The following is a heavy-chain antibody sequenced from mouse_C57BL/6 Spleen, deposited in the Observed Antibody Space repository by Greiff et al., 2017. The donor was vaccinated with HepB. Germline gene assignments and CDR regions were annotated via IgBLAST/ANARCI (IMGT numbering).Heavy chain of an antibody. J-gene: IGHJ4*01. CDR2: IYPGSGST. CDR1: GYTFTSYW. D-gene: IGHD1-1*01. Sequence: QVQLQQPGAELVKPGASVKMSCKASGYTFTSYWITWVKQRPGQGLEWIGDIYPGSGSTNYNEKFKSKATLTVDTSSSTAYMQHSSLTSEDYAVYYCARKGYYYGSRGYYAMDYWGQGTSVTVSS. V-gene: IGHV1-55*01. CDR3: ARKGYYYGSRGYYAMDY.